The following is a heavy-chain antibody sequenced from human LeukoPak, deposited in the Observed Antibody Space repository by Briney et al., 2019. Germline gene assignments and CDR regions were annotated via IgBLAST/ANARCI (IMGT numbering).Heavy chain of an antibody. J-gene: IGHJ4*02. V-gene: IGHV4-34*01. CDR2: INHSGST. CDR3: ATSPATSRNY. Sequence: SETLSLTCAVYGGSFSGYYWNWIRRPPGKGLEWIGEINHSGSTTYNPSLKSRFTISVDTSKNQFSLKLSSVTAADTAVYYCATSPATSRNYWGQGTLVTVS. CDR1: GGSFSGYY. D-gene: IGHD2-15*01.